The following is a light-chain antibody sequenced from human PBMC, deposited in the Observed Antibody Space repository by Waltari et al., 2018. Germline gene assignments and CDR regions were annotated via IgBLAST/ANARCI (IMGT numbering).Light chain of an antibody. J-gene: IGLJ2*01. V-gene: IGLV2-11*01. CDR1: GSAVGGYNY. CDR2: EVS. Sequence: QSALTQPRSVSGSPGQSVTISCTGAGSAVGGYNYVSWYQQHPGKAPKLILDEVSKRPSGVPDRFSGSKSGNTASLTISGLQAEDEADYYCCSYAGDYSWIFGGGTKVTVL. CDR3: CSYAGDYSWI.